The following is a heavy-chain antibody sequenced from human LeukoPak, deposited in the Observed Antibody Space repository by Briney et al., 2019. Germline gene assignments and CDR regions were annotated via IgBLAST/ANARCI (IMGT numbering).Heavy chain of an antibody. J-gene: IGHJ5*02. CDR3: ASDWVAARRVFPNWFDP. D-gene: IGHD6-6*01. CDR1: GYTFTSYG. CDR2: ISAYNGNT. Sequence: GASVKVSCKASGYTFTSYGISWVRQAPGQGLEWMGWISAYNGNTNYAQKLQGRVTMTTDTSTSTAYMELRSLRSDDTAVYYCASDWVAARRVFPNWFDPWGQGTLVTVSS. V-gene: IGHV1-18*01.